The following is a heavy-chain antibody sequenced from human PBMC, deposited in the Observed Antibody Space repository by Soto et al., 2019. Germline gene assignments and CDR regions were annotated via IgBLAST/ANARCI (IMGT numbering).Heavy chain of an antibody. V-gene: IGHV1-3*01. CDR2: INAGNGNT. J-gene: IGHJ6*02. Sequence: GASVKVSCKASGYTFTSYAMHWVRQAPGQRLEWMGWINAGNGNTKYSQKFQGRVTITRDTSACTAYMELSSLRSEDTAVYYCARDDFYYYGMDVWGQGTTVTVSS. CDR1: GYTFTSYA. CDR3: ARDDFYYYGMDV.